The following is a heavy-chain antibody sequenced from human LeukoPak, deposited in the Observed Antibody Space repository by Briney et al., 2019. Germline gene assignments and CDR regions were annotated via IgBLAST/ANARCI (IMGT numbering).Heavy chain of an antibody. Sequence: PGGSLRLSCAASGFTFSSYSMNWVRQAPGKGLEWVSSISSSSSYIYYADSVKGRFTISRDNAKNSLYLQMNSLRAEDTAVYYCARALPNKDIVVEVAAKPNWFDPWGQGTLVTVSS. CDR1: GFTFSSYS. CDR3: ARALPNKDIVVEVAAKPNWFDP. J-gene: IGHJ5*02. CDR2: ISSSSSYI. V-gene: IGHV3-21*01. D-gene: IGHD2-15*01.